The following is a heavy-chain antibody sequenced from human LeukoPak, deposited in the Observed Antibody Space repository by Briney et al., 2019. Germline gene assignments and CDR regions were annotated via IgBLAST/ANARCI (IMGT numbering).Heavy chain of an antibody. V-gene: IGHV1-69*04. J-gene: IGHJ5*02. D-gene: IGHD6-13*01. CDR3: ATCIAAAGTRWLDP. CDR2: IIPIFGIA. Sequence: VASVKVSCKASGGTFSSYAISWVRQAPGQGLEWMGRIIPIFGIANYAQKFQGRVTITADKSTSTAYMELSSLRSEDTAVYYCATCIAAAGTRWLDPWGQGTLVTVSS. CDR1: GGTFSSYA.